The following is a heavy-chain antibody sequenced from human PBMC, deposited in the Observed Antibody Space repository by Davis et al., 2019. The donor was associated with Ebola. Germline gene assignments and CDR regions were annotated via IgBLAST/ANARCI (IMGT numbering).Heavy chain of an antibody. CDR1: GYTFTSYY. Sequence: ASVKVSCKASGYTFTSYYMHWVRQAPGQGLEWVGIINPSGGSTSYAQKFQGRVTMTRDTSTSTVYMELSSLRSEDTAVYYCARAIWGSGYDYGIDYWGQGTLVTVSS. V-gene: IGHV1-46*01. J-gene: IGHJ4*02. CDR3: ARAIWGSGYDYGIDY. D-gene: IGHD5-12*01. CDR2: INPSGGST.